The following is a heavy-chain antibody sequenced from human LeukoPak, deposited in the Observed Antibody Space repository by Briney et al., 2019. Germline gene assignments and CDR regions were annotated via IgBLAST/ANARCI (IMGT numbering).Heavy chain of an antibody. CDR1: GGSISNDGYY. V-gene: IGHV4-31*03. J-gene: IGHJ5*02. D-gene: IGHD7-27*01. CDR3: ARDLTGDQFFDP. Sequence: PSQTLSLTCNVSGGSISNDGYYWSWIRQHPGKGLECLGYIYYSGSTYYNPSLKSRVTLSVDTSKSQFSLRLSSVTAADTAVYYCARDLTGDQFFDPWGQGPLVTVSS. CDR2: IYYSGST.